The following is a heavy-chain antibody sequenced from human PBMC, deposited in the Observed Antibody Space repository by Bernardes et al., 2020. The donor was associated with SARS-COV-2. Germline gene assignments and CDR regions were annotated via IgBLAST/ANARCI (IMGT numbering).Heavy chain of an antibody. CDR2: ISATGGST. Sequence: GGSLRLSCAASGFSFSEYAMSWVRQAPGKGLEWVSSISATGGSTYYADSVKGRFTLSRENSKNTIYIQMNSLRAEDTAVYYCAKDLYFFSPGESVVVTAYDYWGQGALVTVSS. CDR1: GFSFSEYA. CDR3: AKDLYFFSPGESVVVTAYDY. D-gene: IGHD2-21*02. J-gene: IGHJ4*02. V-gene: IGHV3-23*01.